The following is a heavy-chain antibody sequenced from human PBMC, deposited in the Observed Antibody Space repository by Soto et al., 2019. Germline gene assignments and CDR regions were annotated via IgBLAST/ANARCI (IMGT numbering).Heavy chain of an antibody. D-gene: IGHD3-22*01. CDR2: IYHSGSS. Sequence: QLQLQESGSGLVKPSQTLSLTCAVSGGSISSGGYSWSWIRQPPGKGLEWIGYIYHSGSSYYNPSLKRPVTISVDRSTNQFSLKLTSVTAADTAVYYWARDGAGDDYDSGGYYSFDYWGQGTLVTVSS. J-gene: IGHJ4*02. CDR3: ARDGAGDDYDSGGYYSFDY. CDR1: GGSISSGGYS. V-gene: IGHV4-30-2*01.